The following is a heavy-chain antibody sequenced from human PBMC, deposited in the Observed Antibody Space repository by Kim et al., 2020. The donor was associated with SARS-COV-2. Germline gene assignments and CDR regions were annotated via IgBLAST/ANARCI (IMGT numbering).Heavy chain of an antibody. J-gene: IGHJ4*02. V-gene: IGHV4-34*01. CDR3: ARGRDGSGSLGDY. Sequence: SETLSLTCAVYGGSFSGYYWSWIRQPPGKGLEWIGEINHSGSTNYNPSLKSRVTISVDTSKNQFSLKLSSVTAADTAVYYCARGRDGSGSLGDYWGQGTLVTVSS. CDR2: INHSGST. CDR1: GGSFSGYY. D-gene: IGHD3-10*01.